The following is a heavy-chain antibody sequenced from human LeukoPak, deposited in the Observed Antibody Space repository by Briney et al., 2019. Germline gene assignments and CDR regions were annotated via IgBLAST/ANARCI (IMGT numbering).Heavy chain of an antibody. V-gene: IGHV6-1*01. D-gene: IGHD3-16*01. J-gene: IGHJ5*02. CDR1: GDSVSRNTAG. Sequence: SQTLSLTCAIFGDSVSRNTAGWNWIRQSPSRGLEWLGRTYYRSKWYSDFAPSVRNRITINPDTSKNQFSLQLNSVTPEDTAVYYCARGTLGWFDPWGQGTLVTVSS. CDR2: TYYRSKWYS. CDR3: ARGTLGWFDP.